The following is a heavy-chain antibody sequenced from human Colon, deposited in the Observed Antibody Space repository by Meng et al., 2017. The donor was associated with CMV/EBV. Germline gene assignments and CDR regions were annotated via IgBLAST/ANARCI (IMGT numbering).Heavy chain of an antibody. D-gene: IGHD4-11*01. V-gene: IGHV3-9*01. J-gene: IGHJ4*01. CDR3: AKDLSNYASLPMDF. CDR1: GFAFSESC. CDR2: ITCTSGST. Sequence: GGSLRLSCAASGFAFSESCMHWVRQAPGRGLEWVAGITCTSGSTGYADSVSGRFTISRDNAKNSLYLQMNSPRLEDTALYYCAKDLSNYASLPMDFWGHGTPVTVSS.